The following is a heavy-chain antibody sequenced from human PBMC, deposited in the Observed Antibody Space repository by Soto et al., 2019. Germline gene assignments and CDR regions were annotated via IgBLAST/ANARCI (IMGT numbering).Heavy chain of an antibody. CDR2: IYYSGST. CDR1: GGSISSGDYY. Sequence: QVQLQESGPGLVKPSQTLSLTCTVSGGSISSGDYYWSWIRQPPGKGLEWIGYIYYSGSTYYNPSLNSRVTISVDTSKNQFSLKLSSVTAADTAVYYCARGGFWSGYLGYYYYGMDVWGQGTTVTVSS. CDR3: ARGGFWSGYLGYYYYGMDV. V-gene: IGHV4-30-4*01. D-gene: IGHD3-3*01. J-gene: IGHJ6*02.